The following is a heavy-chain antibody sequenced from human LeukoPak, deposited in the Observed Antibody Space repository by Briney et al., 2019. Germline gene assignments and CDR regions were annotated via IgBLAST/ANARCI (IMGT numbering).Heavy chain of an antibody. CDR3: ARGGAFYYGSGTPLDGMDV. V-gene: IGHV1-8*02. CDR1: GGTFSSYA. Sequence: GASVNVSCKPSGGTFSSYAISWVRPAPGQGLAWMGWMNPNSGNTGYAQKFQGRVTMTGNTSISTAYMELSSLRSEATAVYYCARGGAFYYGSGTPLDGMDVWGRRTTVTVSS. CDR2: MNPNSGNT. J-gene: IGHJ6*02. D-gene: IGHD3-10*01.